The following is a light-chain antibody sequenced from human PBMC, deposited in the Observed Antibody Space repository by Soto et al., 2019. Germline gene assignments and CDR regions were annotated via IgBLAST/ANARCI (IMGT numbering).Light chain of an antibody. CDR1: QSVSSSY. CDR3: QKYGSSPRYT. Sequence: EIVLTQSPGTLSLSPGERATLSCRASQSVSSSYLAWYQQKPGQAPRLLIYGASSRATGIPDRFSGSGSGTDFTLTISRLETEDFAVYYCQKYGSSPRYTFGQGTKLEIK. CDR2: GAS. V-gene: IGKV3-20*01. J-gene: IGKJ2*01.